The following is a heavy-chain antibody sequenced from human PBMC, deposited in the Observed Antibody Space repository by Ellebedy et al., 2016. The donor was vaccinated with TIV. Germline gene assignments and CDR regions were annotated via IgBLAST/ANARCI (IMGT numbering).Heavy chain of an antibody. CDR1: GFTFSSYA. CDR3: ARDPVVAAIITAYYFDY. Sequence: PGGSLRLSCAASGFTFSSYAMHWVRQAPGKGLEWVAVISYDGSNKYYADSVKGRFTISRDNSKNTLYLQMNSLRAEDTAVYYCARDPVVAAIITAYYFDYWGQGTLVTVSS. D-gene: IGHD2-15*01. J-gene: IGHJ4*02. CDR2: ISYDGSNK. V-gene: IGHV3-30-3*01.